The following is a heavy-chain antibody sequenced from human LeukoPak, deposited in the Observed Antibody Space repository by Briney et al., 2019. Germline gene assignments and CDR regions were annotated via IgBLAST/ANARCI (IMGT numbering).Heavy chain of an antibody. CDR3: ARDYCSSTSSYYYYYYMDV. J-gene: IGHJ6*03. D-gene: IGHD2-2*01. CDR2: IKQDGSEK. V-gene: IGHV3-7*01. CDR1: GFTFSSYW. Sequence: GGSLRLSCAASGFTFSSYWMSWVRQAPGKGLEWVANIKQDGSEKYYVDSVKGRFTISRDNAKNSLYLQMNSLRAEDTAVYYCARDYCSSTSSYYYYYYMDVWGKGTTVTVSS.